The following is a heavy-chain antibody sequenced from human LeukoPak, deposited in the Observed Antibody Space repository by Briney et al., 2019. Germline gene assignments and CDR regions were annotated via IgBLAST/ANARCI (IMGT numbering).Heavy chain of an antibody. CDR1: GLTFSSYA. J-gene: IGHJ6*03. CDR3: ARDSTRGYSYGYGYYYYYMDV. D-gene: IGHD5-18*01. CDR2: ISSGSSSI. V-gene: IGHV3-48*04. Sequence: GGSLRLSCAASGLTFSSYAMDWVRQAPGKGVEWISYISSGSSSIYYADSVKGRFTISRDNAKNSLYLQMNSLRAEDTAVYYCARDSTRGYSYGYGYYYYYMDVWGKGTTVTVSS.